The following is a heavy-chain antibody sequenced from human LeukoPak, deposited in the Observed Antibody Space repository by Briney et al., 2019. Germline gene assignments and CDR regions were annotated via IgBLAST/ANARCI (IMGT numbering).Heavy chain of an antibody. Sequence: SETLSLTCTVSGGSISTYYWSWIRQPPGKGLEWIGYIYYSGGTNYNPSLKSRVTISVDTSKNQFSLRLSSVTAADTAVYYFARRGDDYAFDSWGQGTLVTVSS. CDR2: IYYSGGT. J-gene: IGHJ4*02. V-gene: IGHV4-59*01. CDR1: GGSISTYY. CDR3: ARRGDDYAFDS. D-gene: IGHD4-17*01.